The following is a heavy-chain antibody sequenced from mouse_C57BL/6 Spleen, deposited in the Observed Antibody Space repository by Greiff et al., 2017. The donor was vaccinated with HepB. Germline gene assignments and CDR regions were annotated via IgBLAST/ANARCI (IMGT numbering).Heavy chain of an antibody. J-gene: IGHJ4*01. CDR2: INYDGSST. CDR3: ARRDLLGGAMDY. V-gene: IGHV5-16*01. D-gene: IGHD2-1*01. Sequence: EVKVVESEGGLVQPGSSMKLSCTASGFTFSDYYMAWVRQVPEKGLEWVANINYDGSSTYYLDSLKSRFIISRDNAKNILYLQMSSLKSEDTATYYCARRDLLGGAMDYWGQGTSVTVSS. CDR1: GFTFSDYY.